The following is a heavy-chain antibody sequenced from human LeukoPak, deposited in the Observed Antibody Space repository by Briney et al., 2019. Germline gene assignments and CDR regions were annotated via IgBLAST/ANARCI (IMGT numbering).Heavy chain of an antibody. Sequence: SETLSLTCTVSGGSISSYYWSWIRQPPGKGLEWIGYIYYSGSTNYNPSLKSRVTISVDTSKNQFSLKLSSVTAADTAMYYCARVTPPILPGPGKGGYYMDVWGKGTTVTVSS. CDR3: ARVTPPILPGPGKGGYYMDV. V-gene: IGHV4-59*01. D-gene: IGHD3-10*01. CDR2: IYYSGST. J-gene: IGHJ6*03. CDR1: GGSISSYY.